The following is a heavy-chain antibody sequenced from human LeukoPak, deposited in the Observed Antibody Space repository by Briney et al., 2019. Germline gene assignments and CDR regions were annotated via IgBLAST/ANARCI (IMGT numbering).Heavy chain of an antibody. D-gene: IGHD5-18*01. J-gene: IGHJ4*02. V-gene: IGHV4-34*01. CDR1: LGSLSVYH. CDR2: INHSGNT. Sequence: PSEPLSLTCAVYLGSLSVYHWSCIRQPPGKGREWIGQINHSGNTNYNTSLKSRVTISVHTSKNQFSLKLNSVTAADTAMYYCARLVDPPMVRHYYFDGSGARTLVTASS. CDR3: ARLVDPPMVRHYYFDG.